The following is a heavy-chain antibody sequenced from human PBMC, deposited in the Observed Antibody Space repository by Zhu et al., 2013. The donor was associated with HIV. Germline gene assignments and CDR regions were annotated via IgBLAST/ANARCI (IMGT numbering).Heavy chain of an antibody. D-gene: IGHD6-19*01. V-gene: IGHV1-69*06. Sequence: QVQLVQSGAEVKKPGSSVRVSCKASGDIFNNYAVSWVRQAPGQGLEWMGGIIPMFGTTDYAQKFQGRVTITADKSTTTVYMDLRRLRSEDTAVYYCARDGAVAASGGLGSIPWGQGNPGHRLL. CDR1: GDIFNNYA. CDR2: IIPMFGTT. J-gene: IGHJ5*02. CDR3: ARDGAVAASGGLGSIP.